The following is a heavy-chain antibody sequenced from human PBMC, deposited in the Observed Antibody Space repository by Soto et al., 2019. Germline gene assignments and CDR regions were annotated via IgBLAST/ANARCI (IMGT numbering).Heavy chain of an antibody. CDR2: ISYDGSNK. CDR1: GFTFSSYG. J-gene: IGHJ6*02. CDR3: AKDDILVVPAAIWSVYYGMDV. V-gene: IGHV3-30*18. Sequence: GGSLRLSCAASGFTFSSYGMHWVRQAPGKGLEWVAVISYDGSNKYYADSVKGRFTISRDNSKNTLYLQMNSLRAEDTAVYYCAKDDILVVPAAIWSVYYGMDVWGQGTTVTVSS. D-gene: IGHD2-2*01.